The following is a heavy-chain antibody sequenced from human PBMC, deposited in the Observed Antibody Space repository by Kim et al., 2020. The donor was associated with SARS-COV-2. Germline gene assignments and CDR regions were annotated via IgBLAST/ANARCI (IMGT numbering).Heavy chain of an antibody. J-gene: IGHJ3*01. V-gene: IGHV4-34*01. CDR3: TSGSAGSTVSASSYDV. D-gene: IGHD4-17*01. Sequence: SETLSLTCAVYGGSLRGFCWSWIRQAQGKGLEWDGEIHNNGSGNYYHNPARRVTMTLATAKYKISLRLSSLSAAATAAYVCTSGSAGSTVSASSYDV. CDR2: IHNNGSG. CDR1: GGSLRGFC.